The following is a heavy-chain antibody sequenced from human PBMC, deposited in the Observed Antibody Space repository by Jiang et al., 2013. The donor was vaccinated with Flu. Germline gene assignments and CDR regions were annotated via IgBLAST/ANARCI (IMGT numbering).Heavy chain of an antibody. CDR1: GGSISSSSYY. CDR2: IYYSGST. V-gene: IGHV4-39*07. D-gene: IGHD5-18*01. Sequence: LLKPSETLSLTCTLSGGSISSSSYYWGWIRQSPGKGLEWIGYIYYSGSTYYNPSLKSRVTISVDTSKNQFSLKLGSVTAADTAVYYCARHPAWRVANTAMAPADYWGQGTLVTVSS. J-gene: IGHJ4*02. CDR3: ARHPAWRVANTAMAPADY.